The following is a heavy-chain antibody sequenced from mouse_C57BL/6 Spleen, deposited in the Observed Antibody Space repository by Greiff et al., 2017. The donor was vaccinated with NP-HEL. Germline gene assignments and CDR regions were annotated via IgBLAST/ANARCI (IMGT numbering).Heavy chain of an antibody. CDR1: GFTFSDYG. CDR2: ISSGSSTI. CDR3: ARPTTGVEGYWYFDV. J-gene: IGHJ1*03. Sequence: EVMLVESGGGLVKPGGSLKLSCAASGFTFSDYGMHWVRQAPEKGLEWVAYISSGSSTIYYADTVKGRFTISRDNDKNTLFLQMTSMRSEDTAMYYCARPTTGVEGYWYFDVWGTGTTVTVSS. D-gene: IGHD1-1*01. V-gene: IGHV5-17*01.